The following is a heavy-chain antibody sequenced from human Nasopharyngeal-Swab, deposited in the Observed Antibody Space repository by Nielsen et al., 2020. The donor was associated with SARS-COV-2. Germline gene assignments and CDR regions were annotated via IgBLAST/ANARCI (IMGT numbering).Heavy chain of an antibody. V-gene: IGHV5-51*01. J-gene: IGHJ4*02. D-gene: IGHD2-2*01. CDR3: VRRAFSASYFYFDY. CDR2: IYHADSDS. CDR1: GYIFTSYW. Sequence: KVSCKGSGYIFTSYWIGWVRQMPGKVLEWMGIIYHADSDSRYSLSFQGQVSISVDKSISTAYLQWNTLKASDTAIYYCVRRAFSASYFYFDYWGPGTLVTVSS.